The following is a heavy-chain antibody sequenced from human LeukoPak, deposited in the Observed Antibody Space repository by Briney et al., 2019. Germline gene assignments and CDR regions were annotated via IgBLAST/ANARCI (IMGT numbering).Heavy chain of an antibody. D-gene: IGHD3-10*01. Sequence: GGSLRLACAASAFTFSSSGMSWVRQAPGKGRGWVSTVSGSGASTYYPDAVKGRYTITRDNPKNTLSLQMNTLRAEDTALFFCAKGRNFGFFDIWGQGTMVTVS. CDR2: VSGSGAST. CDR3: AKGRNFGFFDI. CDR1: AFTFSSSG. J-gene: IGHJ3*02. V-gene: IGHV3-23*01.